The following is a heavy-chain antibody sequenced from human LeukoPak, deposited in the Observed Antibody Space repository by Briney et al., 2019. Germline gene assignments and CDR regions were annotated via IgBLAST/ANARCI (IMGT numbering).Heavy chain of an antibody. CDR1: EFTFSSYS. CDR3: ARDPWGSGAY. CDR2: ISSNSSYI. D-gene: IGHD2-15*01. V-gene: IGHV3-21*01. J-gene: IGHJ4*02. Sequence: GGSLRLSCAASEFTFSSYSMNWVRQAPGKGLGWVSSISSNSSYIYYADSVKGRFTISRDNAKNSLYLQMNSLRAEDTAVYYCARDPWGSGAYWGQGTLVTVSS.